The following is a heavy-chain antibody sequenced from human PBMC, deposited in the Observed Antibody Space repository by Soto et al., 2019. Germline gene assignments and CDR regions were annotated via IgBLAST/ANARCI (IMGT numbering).Heavy chain of an antibody. J-gene: IGHJ4*02. CDR1: GFIFSTYA. Sequence: GGSMRLSCAASGFIFSTYAMSWVRQAPGKGLEWVSGVSGGGSITYYAGSVKGRFTISRDNSQNTLYLQMNTLRVEDTAVYYCAKSDTRTLDLLDYWGQGTLVTVSS. CDR3: AKSDTRTLDLLDY. V-gene: IGHV3-23*01. CDR2: VSGGGSIT. D-gene: IGHD2-2*01.